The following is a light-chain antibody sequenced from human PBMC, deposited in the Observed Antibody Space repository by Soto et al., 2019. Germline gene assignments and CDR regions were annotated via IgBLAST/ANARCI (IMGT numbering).Light chain of an antibody. J-gene: IGKJ5*01. CDR1: QSVKSSY. CDR2: GTS. V-gene: IGKV3-20*01. Sequence: EIVLSQSPGTLSLSTGERATLPCRASQSVKSSYLAWYQHKPGQAPRLLIYGTSSRATGIPDRFSGSGSGTDFTLTISRLEPEDFAVYYCQQYGSSITFGQGTRLEIK. CDR3: QQYGSSIT.